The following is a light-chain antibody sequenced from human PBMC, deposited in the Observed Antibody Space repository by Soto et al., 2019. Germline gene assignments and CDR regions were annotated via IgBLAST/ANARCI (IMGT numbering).Light chain of an antibody. V-gene: IGLV1-44*01. J-gene: IGLJ2*01. Sequence: QSVLTQPPSVSGTPGQRVTISSSGSSSNIGTYTVNWYQQVPGTAPKLLIYSNNQRPSGVPDRFSGSKSGTSASLAISGLQSEDEADYYCVAWDASLNGVIFGGGTKLTVL. CDR3: VAWDASLNGVI. CDR1: SSNIGTYT. CDR2: SNN.